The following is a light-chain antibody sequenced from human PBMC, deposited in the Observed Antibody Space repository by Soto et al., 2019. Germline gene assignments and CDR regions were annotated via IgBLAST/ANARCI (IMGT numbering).Light chain of an antibody. J-gene: IGLJ1*01. Sequence: ALTQPASVSWSPGQSITISCTGTSSDVGGYNYVSWYQQHPGKAPKLMIYEVSNRPSGVSNRFSGSKSGNTASLTISGLQAEDEADYYCSSYTSSSTYVFGTGTKVTVL. CDR1: SSDVGGYNY. CDR2: EVS. V-gene: IGLV2-14*01. CDR3: SSYTSSSTYV.